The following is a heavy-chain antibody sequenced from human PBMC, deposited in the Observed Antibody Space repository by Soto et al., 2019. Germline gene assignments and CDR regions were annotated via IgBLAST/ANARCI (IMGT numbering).Heavy chain of an antibody. J-gene: IGHJ4*01. CDR2: IIPILGIA. D-gene: IGHD3-16*01. CDR1: GYTITGLS. Sequence: ASVKVSSKVSGYTITGLSMHWVQQAPGQGLEWMGRIIPILGIANYAQKFQGRVTMTRDTSTSTAYMEPNSLTYEDSAVYYCARNKGGTGDFEFWGHGTLVTVSS. CDR3: ARNKGGTGDFEF. V-gene: IGHV1-46*01.